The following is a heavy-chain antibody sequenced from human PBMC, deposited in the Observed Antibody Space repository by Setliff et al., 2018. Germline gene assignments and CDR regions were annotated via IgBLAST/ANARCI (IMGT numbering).Heavy chain of an antibody. CDR3: ARQGGGSYSAYFDW. V-gene: IGHV1-18*01. CDR1: GYTFTDYG. Sequence: ASVKVSCKVFGYTFTDYGIGWIRQAPGQGLEWMGWISTYNGETNYAQIFQDRVTMTADTSANTAYLELRSLNPDDTAVYYGARQGGGSYSAYFDWWGHGTLVTVSS. D-gene: IGHD1-26*01. J-gene: IGHJ4*01. CDR2: ISTYNGET.